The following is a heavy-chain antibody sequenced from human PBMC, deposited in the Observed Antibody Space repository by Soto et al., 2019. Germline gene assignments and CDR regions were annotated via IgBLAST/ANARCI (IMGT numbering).Heavy chain of an antibody. CDR2: IYYSGST. Sequence: QVQLQESGPGLVKPSETLSLTCTVSGGSISSYYWSWIRQPPGKGLEWIGYIYYSGSTNYNPSLKSRVTISVDTSKNQFSLKLSSVTAADTAVYYCASRYGSCFAYWGQGTLVPVSS. D-gene: IGHD5-18*01. J-gene: IGHJ4*02. CDR3: ASRYGSCFAY. CDR1: GGSISSYY. V-gene: IGHV4-59*08.